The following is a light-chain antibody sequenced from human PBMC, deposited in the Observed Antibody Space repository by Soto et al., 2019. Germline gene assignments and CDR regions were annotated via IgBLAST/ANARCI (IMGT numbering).Light chain of an antibody. Sequence: QSVLTQPPSVSGAPGQRVTISCSGNNSNIGAGYDVHWYQQLPGTAPKLLIYANTNRPSGVPDRFSGSKSGTSASLAITGLQAEDEGDYYCQSYDSSLSGYVFGTGTKVTVL. CDR1: NSNIGAGYD. V-gene: IGLV1-40*01. CDR3: QSYDSSLSGYV. CDR2: ANT. J-gene: IGLJ1*01.